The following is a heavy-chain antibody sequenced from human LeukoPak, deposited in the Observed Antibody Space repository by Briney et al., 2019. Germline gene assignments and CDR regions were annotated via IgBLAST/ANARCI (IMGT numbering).Heavy chain of an antibody. D-gene: IGHD1-14*01. CDR1: GYTFTSNY. J-gene: IGHJ5*02. CDR2: IYPRDGST. V-gene: IGHV1-46*01. Sequence: ASVKVSCKASGYTFTSNYIHWVRQAPGQGLEWMGMIYPRDGSTSYAQKFQGRVTITADESTSTAYMELSSLRSEDTAVYYCAREPRNSNWFDPWGQGTLVTVSS. CDR3: AREPRNSNWFDP.